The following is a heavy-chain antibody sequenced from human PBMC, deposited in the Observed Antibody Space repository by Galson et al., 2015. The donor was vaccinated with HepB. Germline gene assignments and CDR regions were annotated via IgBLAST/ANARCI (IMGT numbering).Heavy chain of an antibody. CDR2: IKSKTDGGTT. CDR1: GFTFSNAW. V-gene: IGHV3-15*07. D-gene: IGHD6-13*01. Sequence: SLRLSCAASGFTFSNAWMNWVRQAPGKGLEWVGRIKSKTDGGTTDYAAPVKGRFTISRDDSKNTLYLQMNSLKTEDTAVYYCTTDFKQHRPRPSSGPPPTDYWGQGTLVTVSS. CDR3: TTDFKQHRPRPSSGPPPTDY. J-gene: IGHJ4*02.